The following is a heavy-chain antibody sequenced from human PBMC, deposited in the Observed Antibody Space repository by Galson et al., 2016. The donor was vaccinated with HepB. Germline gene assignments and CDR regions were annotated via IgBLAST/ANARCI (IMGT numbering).Heavy chain of an antibody. Sequence: SLRLSCAASGFTFSRFAMHWVRQAPGKGLEWVTVISFDGSTKNYADSVKGRFTISRDNSKNTLYLQMNSLRAEDTAVYYCARTLGPTMAGGYFDFWGQGTLVTVSS. CDR1: GFTFSRFA. V-gene: IGHV3-30*04. CDR2: ISFDGSTK. CDR3: ARTLGPTMAGGYFDF. J-gene: IGHJ4*02. D-gene: IGHD3-10*01.